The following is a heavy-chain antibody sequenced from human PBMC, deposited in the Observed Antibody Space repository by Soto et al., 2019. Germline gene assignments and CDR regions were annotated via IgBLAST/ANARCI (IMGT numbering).Heavy chain of an antibody. Sequence: SSVKVSCKASGYTFTRYTMNWVRQAPGQRLEWMGRINPDNGNTKSSQKFQDRVIITRDTSASTAYMDLSSLRSEDTAVYYCARGIATGQLDPWGQRTLVTVSA. CDR2: INPDNGNT. J-gene: IGHJ5*02. CDR3: ARGIATGQLDP. D-gene: IGHD2-15*01. V-gene: IGHV1-3*01. CDR1: GYTFTRYT.